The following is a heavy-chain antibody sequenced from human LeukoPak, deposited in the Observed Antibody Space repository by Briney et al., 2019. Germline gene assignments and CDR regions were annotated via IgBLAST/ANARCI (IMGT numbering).Heavy chain of an antibody. CDR3: AKEGDNYGPGRSWLDS. Sequence: PGGSLRLSCAAAGFTFTMYGMQWVRQAPGKGLEWVAVISYDSSAKYYADSVRGGFTISRDNSKNTLSLQMNSLRGEDTAVYYCAKEGDNYGPGRSWLDSWGQGTLVTVSS. J-gene: IGHJ5*01. CDR1: GFTFTMYG. CDR2: ISYDSSAK. V-gene: IGHV3-30*18. D-gene: IGHD3-10*01.